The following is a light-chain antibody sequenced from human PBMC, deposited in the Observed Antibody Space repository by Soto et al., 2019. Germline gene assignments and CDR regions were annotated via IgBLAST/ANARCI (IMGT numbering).Light chain of an antibody. CDR2: DAS. Sequence: EIVLTQSPATLSLSPGERATLSCGASKSVSSSYLAWNQQKPGLAPRLLIYDASSRATGIPDRFSGSGSGTDFTLTISRLEPEDFAVYYCQQYGSSPPITFGQGTRLEIK. CDR1: KSVSSSY. V-gene: IGKV3D-20*01. CDR3: QQYGSSPPIT. J-gene: IGKJ5*01.